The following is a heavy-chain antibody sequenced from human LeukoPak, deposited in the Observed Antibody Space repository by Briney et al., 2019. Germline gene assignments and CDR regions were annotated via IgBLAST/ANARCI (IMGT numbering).Heavy chain of an antibody. CDR3: ARDYYDYVWGSYRYLVSGLLGY. J-gene: IGHJ4*02. V-gene: IGHV3-30-3*01. D-gene: IGHD3-16*02. CDR1: GFTFSSYA. CDR2: ISYDGSNK. Sequence: GRSLRLSCAASGFTFSSYAMHWVRQAPGKGLEWVAVISYDGSNKYYADSVKGRFTISRANSKNTLYLQMNSLRAEDTAVYYCARDYYDYVWGSYRYLVSGLLGYWGQGTLVTVSS.